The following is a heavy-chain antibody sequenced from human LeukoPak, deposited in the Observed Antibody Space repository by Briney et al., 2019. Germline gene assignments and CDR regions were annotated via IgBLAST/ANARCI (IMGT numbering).Heavy chain of an antibody. V-gene: IGHV3-48*03. CDR3: ASYIMTTTIDI. Sequence: GGSLRLSCAASGFTFSRYEMNWVRQVPGKGLEWISYISGSGSTVYYADAVKGRFTIARDNAKNSLYLHMNSLRAEDTAVYYCASYIMTTTIDIWGQGTMVTVSS. J-gene: IGHJ3*02. D-gene: IGHD3-16*01. CDR2: ISGSGSTV. CDR1: GFTFSRYE.